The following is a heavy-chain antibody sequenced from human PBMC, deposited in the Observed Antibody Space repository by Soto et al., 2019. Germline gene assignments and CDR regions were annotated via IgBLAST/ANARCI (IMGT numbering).Heavy chain of an antibody. CDR1: GFTFSNAW. J-gene: IGHJ2*01. CDR3: ATGWYFDF. CDR2: IKSKPDGGTT. V-gene: IGHV3-15*01. Sequence: EVQLVESGGGLVKPGGSLRVSCAGSGFTFSNAWMSWVRQAPGKGLEWVGRIKSKPDGGTTDYPAPVEGRFSISRDDSKNTVYLQTNSLKTEDTAVYYCATGWYFDFWGRGTLVTVSS.